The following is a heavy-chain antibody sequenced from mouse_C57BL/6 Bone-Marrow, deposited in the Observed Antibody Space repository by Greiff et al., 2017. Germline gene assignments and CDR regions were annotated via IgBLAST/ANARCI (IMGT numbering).Heavy chain of an antibody. CDR3: ARHDGFAWFAY. J-gene: IGHJ3*01. Sequence: EVKLVESGGGLVKPGGSLKLSCAASGFTFSDSGMHWVRQAPEKGLAWVAYISSGSSSLYYADTVKGRFTLSRDNAKNTLFLQMTSLTSEDTAMYDYARHDGFAWFAYWGQGTLVTVSA. CDR1: GFTFSDSG. V-gene: IGHV5-17*01. D-gene: IGHD2-3*01. CDR2: ISSGSSSL.